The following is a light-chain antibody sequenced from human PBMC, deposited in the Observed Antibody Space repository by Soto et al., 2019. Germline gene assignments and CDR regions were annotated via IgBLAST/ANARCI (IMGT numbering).Light chain of an antibody. J-gene: IGKJ4*01. CDR1: QDITNY. CDR3: QQYKNLPLT. CDR2: DAS. V-gene: IGKV1-33*01. Sequence: DIPMTQSPSSLSASVGDRVTITCQASQDITNYLNWYQQKPGKAPKLLIYDASNLETGVPSKFSGSGSGTDFSFTISSVQPEDIATYYCQQYKNLPLTFGGGTKVEIK.